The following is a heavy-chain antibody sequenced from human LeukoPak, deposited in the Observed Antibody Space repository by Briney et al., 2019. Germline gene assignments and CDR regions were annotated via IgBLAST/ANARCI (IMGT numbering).Heavy chain of an antibody. CDR3: ERSPFVWLLYSDKSSGYFDY. J-gene: IGHJ4*02. CDR1: GYTFTSYY. CDR2: INPSSGST. V-gene: IGHV1-46*01. Sequence: ASVKVSCKASGYTFTSYYMHWVRQAPGQGLEWMGIINPSSGSTSYAQKFQGRVTMTRDTSTSTVYMELSSLRSEDTAVYYCERSPFVWLLYSDKSSGYFDYWGQGTLVTVSS. D-gene: IGHD3-9*01.